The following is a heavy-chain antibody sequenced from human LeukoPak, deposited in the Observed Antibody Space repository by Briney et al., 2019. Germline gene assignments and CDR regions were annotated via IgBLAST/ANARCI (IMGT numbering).Heavy chain of an antibody. D-gene: IGHD6-13*01. CDR1: GGSFSGQY. Sequence: SETLSLTCAVYGGSFSGQYWNWIRQPPGKGLEWIGEINHSGSTKYNPSLKSRVTMSVDTSKNQFSLNPRSVTAADTAVYYCAWGNIAAAVTYWGQGTLVTVSS. V-gene: IGHV4-34*01. CDR3: AWGNIAAAVTY. CDR2: INHSGST. J-gene: IGHJ4*02.